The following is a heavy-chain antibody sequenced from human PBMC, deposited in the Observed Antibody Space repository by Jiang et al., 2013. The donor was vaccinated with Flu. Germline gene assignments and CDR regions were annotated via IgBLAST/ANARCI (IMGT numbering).Heavy chain of an antibody. CDR2: IYPGDSDT. J-gene: IGHJ5*02. Sequence: GAEVKKPGESLKISCKASGYSFTTYWIGWARQMPGKGLEWMGIIYPGDSDTRYSPSFQGQVTISVDKSISTAYLQWRSLKASDTAMYYCAIRRFGTDYTTNWFDPWGQGTLVTVSS. V-gene: IGHV5-51*01. D-gene: IGHD3-16*01. CDR3: AIRRFGTDYTTNWFDP. CDR1: GYSFTTYW.